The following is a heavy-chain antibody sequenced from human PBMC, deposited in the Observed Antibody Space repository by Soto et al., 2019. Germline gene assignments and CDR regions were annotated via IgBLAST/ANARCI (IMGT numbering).Heavy chain of an antibody. J-gene: IGHJ6*03. V-gene: IGHV4-34*01. D-gene: IGHD3-3*01. Sequence: PETLSLTCAVYGGSFSGYYWSWIRQPPGKGLEWIGEINHSGSTNYNPSLKSRVTISVDTSKNQFSLKLSSVTAADTAVYYCARGRGYYDFSPSGYYMDVWGKGTTVTVSS. CDR1: GGSFSGYY. CDR2: INHSGST. CDR3: ARGRGYYDFSPSGYYMDV.